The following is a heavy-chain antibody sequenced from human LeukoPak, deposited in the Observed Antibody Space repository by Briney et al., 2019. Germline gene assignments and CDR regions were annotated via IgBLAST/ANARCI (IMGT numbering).Heavy chain of an antibody. D-gene: IGHD2-2*01. Sequence: PSQTLSLTCTVSGGSISSGGYYWSWIRQHPGKGLEWIGYIYYSGSTYYNPSLKSRVTISVDTSKNQFSLKLSSVTAADPAVYYCARHYRVCSSTSCYPTNWFDPWGQGTLVTVSS. V-gene: IGHV4-31*03. J-gene: IGHJ5*02. CDR1: GGSISSGGYY. CDR2: IYYSGST. CDR3: ARHYRVCSSTSCYPTNWFDP.